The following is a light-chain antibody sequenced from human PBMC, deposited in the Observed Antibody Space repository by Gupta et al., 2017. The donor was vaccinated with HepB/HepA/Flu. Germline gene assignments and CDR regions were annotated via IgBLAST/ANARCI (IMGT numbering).Light chain of an antibody. CDR2: DVS. J-gene: IGLJ2*01. CDR1: SSDVGGYNY. V-gene: IGLV2-14*03. Sequence: QSALTQPASMSGSPGQSITISCPGTSSDVGGYNYISWYQQHPGKAPKLMIYDVSNRPSGVSNRFSGSKSGNTASLTISGLQAEDEADYYCSSYTSSSTYVVFGGGTKLTVL. CDR3: SSYTSSSTYVV.